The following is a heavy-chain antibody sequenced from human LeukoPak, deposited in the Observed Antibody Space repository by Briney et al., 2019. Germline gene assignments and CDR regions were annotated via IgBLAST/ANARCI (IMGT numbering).Heavy chain of an antibody. CDR3: AKGPTTEITKDWFDP. CDR2: ISGSGGST. V-gene: IGHV3-23*01. Sequence: GGSLRLSCAASGFTFSSYGMHWVRQAPGKGLDWVSIISGSGGSTYYADSVKGRFTISRDNSKNTLYLQMNSLRAEDTAVYYCAKGPTTEITKDWFDPWGQGTLVTVSS. D-gene: IGHD4-11*01. CDR1: GFTFSSYG. J-gene: IGHJ5*02.